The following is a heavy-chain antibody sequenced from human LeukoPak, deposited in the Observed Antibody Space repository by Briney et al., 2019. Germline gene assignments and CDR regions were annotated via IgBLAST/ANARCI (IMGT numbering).Heavy chain of an antibody. CDR2: ISYDGSSK. V-gene: IGHV3-30-3*01. J-gene: IGHJ4*02. D-gene: IGHD1-26*01. CDR3: AREPQSLIVGATYFDY. CDR1: GFTFSSYA. Sequence: GGSLRLSCVASGFTFSSYAMRWVRQAPGKGLEWVAVISYDGSSKYYADSVKGRFTISRDNSKNMLYLQMNSLRAEDTAVYYCAREPQSLIVGATYFDYWGQGTLVTVSS.